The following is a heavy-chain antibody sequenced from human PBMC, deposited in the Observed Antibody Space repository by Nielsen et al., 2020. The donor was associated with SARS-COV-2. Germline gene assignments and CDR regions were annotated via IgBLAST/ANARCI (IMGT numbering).Heavy chain of an antibody. CDR3: AKLSTQPPYYYGSGSSDY. V-gene: IGHV3-9*01. Sequence: SLKISCVVSGFTFSTYWMHWVRQAPGKGLEWVSGISWNSGSIGYADSVKGRFTISRDNAKNSLYLQMNSLRAEDTALYYCAKLSTQPPYYYGSGSSDYWGQGTLVTVSS. CDR2: ISWNSGSI. J-gene: IGHJ4*02. D-gene: IGHD3-10*01. CDR1: GFTFSTYW.